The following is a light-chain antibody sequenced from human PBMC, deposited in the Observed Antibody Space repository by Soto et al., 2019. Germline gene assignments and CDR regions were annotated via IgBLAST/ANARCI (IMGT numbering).Light chain of an antibody. CDR2: KAS. CDR1: QSISSW. V-gene: IGKV1-5*03. Sequence: IQMTQSPSTLSTSVGDRVTITCRASQSISSWLAWYQQKPGKAPKLLIYKASSLESGVPSRFSGSGSGTEFTLTISSLQPDDFATYYCQQYNSYLWTFGQGTKV. J-gene: IGKJ1*01. CDR3: QQYNSYLWT.